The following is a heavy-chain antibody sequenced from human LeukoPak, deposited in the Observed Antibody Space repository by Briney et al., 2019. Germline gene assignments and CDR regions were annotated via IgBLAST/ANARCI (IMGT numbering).Heavy chain of an antibody. CDR3: ARVGDTSGYFYYFDY. CDR1: GGSFSSFY. D-gene: IGHD3-22*01. V-gene: IGHV4-59*08. CDR2: ISYGGGT. Sequence: SETLSLTCAVSGGSFSSFYWSWVRQPPGKGLEWLGYISYGGGTTYNPSLKRRVSMSMDTSKNQFSLRLGSVTAADTALYYCARVGDTSGYFYYFDYWGQGTLVIVSS. J-gene: IGHJ4*02.